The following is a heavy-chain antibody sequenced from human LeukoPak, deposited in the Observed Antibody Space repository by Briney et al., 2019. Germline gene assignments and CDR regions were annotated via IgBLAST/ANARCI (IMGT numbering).Heavy chain of an antibody. J-gene: IGHJ5*02. CDR1: GGSISSGGYY. CDR2: IYYSGST. D-gene: IGHD4-23*01. V-gene: IGHV4-31*03. Sequence: SGTLSHTCTVSGGSISSGGYYWSWIRQHPGKGLEWIGYIYYSGSTYYNPSLKSRVTISVDTSKNQFSLKLSSVTAADTAVYYCARVVRTTMVTPGWFDPWGQGILVTVSS. CDR3: ARVVRTTMVTPGWFDP.